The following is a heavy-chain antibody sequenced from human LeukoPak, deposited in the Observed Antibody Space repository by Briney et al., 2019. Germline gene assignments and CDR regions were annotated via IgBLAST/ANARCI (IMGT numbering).Heavy chain of an antibody. Sequence: GGCLRLSCAASGFTFSSYWMHWVRQAPGKGLVWVSRINGDGNSINYADSVRGRFTISRDNSKNTLYLQMNSLRAEDTAVYYCARYDGGSGPFDYWGQGTLVTVSS. CDR2: INGDGNSI. V-gene: IGHV3-74*01. D-gene: IGHD3-10*01. J-gene: IGHJ4*02. CDR3: ARYDGGSGPFDY. CDR1: GFTFSSYW.